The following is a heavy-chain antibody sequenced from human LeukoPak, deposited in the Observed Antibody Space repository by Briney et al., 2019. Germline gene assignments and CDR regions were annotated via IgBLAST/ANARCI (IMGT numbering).Heavy chain of an antibody. J-gene: IGHJ6*03. V-gene: IGHV4-61*02. CDR2: IYTSGST. Sequence: PSQTLSLTCTVSGGSISSGSYYWSWIRQPAGKGLEWIGRIYTSGSTNYNPSLKSRVTISVDTSKNQFSLRLSSVTAADTAVYYCSREPCYYYYMDVWGKGTTVTISS. CDR1: GGSISSGSYY. CDR3: SREPCYYYYMDV.